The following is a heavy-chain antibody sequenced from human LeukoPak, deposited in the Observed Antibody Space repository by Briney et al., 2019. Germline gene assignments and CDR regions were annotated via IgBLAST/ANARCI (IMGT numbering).Heavy chain of an antibody. V-gene: IGHV3-23*01. J-gene: IGHJ4*02. CDR2: ISGSGGST. CDR1: GFTFSIYG. CDR3: AKESYYDSSGYYLEPSFDY. D-gene: IGHD3-22*01. Sequence: GGSLRLSCAASGFTFSIYGMSWVRQAPGKGLEWVSAISGSGGSTYYADSVKGRFTISRDNSKNTLYLQMNSLRAEDTAVYYCAKESYYDSSGYYLEPSFDYWGQGTLVTVSS.